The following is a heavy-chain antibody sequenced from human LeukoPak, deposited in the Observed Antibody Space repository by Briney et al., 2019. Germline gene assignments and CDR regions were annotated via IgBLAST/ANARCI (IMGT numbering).Heavy chain of an antibody. CDR2: INHSGST. CDR1: GGSFSGYY. CDR3: ASGGWYRGY. D-gene: IGHD6-19*01. J-gene: IGHJ4*02. V-gene: IGHV4-34*01. Sequence: SETLSLTCAVYGGSFSGYYWTWIRQPPGKGLEWIGEINHSGSTNYNPSLKSRVTISVDTSKNQFSLKLSSVTAADTAVYYCASGGWYRGYWDQGTLVTVSS.